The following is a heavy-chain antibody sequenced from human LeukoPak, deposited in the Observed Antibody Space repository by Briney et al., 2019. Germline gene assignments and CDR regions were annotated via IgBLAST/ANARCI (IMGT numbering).Heavy chain of an antibody. CDR1: GFSFSRYS. J-gene: IGHJ4*02. CDR2: ISSSSSYI. Sequence: GGSLRLSCAASGFSFSRYSMNWVRQAPGKGLEWVSSISSSSSYIYYSDSVKGRFTISRDNAKNSLYLQMNTLRVEDTAIYYCARRREMAKRSLDYWGQGTLVIVSS. D-gene: IGHD5-24*01. V-gene: IGHV3-21*01. CDR3: ARRREMAKRSLDY.